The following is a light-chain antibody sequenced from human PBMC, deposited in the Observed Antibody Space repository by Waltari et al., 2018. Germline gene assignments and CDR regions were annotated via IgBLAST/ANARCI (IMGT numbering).Light chain of an antibody. Sequence: QSALTQPASVSGSPGQSITISCTGTSSGVGNYDLVSWYQHHPGRAPKLIIYGANERPSGVSNRFSGSKSGIAAFLTISGLQAEDEADYYCCSYLGSNTWVFGGGTKLTVL. CDR3: CSYLGSNTWV. CDR2: GAN. CDR1: SSGVGNYDL. V-gene: IGLV2-23*01. J-gene: IGLJ2*01.